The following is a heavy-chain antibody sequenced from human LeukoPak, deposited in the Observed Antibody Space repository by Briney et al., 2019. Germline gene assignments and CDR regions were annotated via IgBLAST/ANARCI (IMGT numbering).Heavy chain of an antibody. V-gene: IGHV1-69*13. CDR1: GGTFSSYA. CDR2: IIPIFGTA. D-gene: IGHD4-17*01. J-gene: IGHJ4*02. CDR3: ASSIIRTTVTTTQFDY. Sequence: SVKVSCKASGGTFSSYAISWVRQAPGQGLEWMGGIIPIFGTANYAQKFQGRVTITADESTSTAYMELSSLRSEDTAVYYCASSIIRTTVTTTQFDYWGQGTLVTVSS.